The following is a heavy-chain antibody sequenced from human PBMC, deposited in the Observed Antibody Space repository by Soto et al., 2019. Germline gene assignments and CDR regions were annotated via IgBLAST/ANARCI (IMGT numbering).Heavy chain of an antibody. V-gene: IGHV3-48*02. J-gene: IGHJ4*02. D-gene: IGHD3-22*01. CDR1: GFTFSSYS. Sequence: GGSLRLSCAASGFTFSSYSMNWVRQAPGKGLEWVSYISSSSSTIYYADSVKGRFTISRDNAKNSLYLQMNSLRDEDTAVYYCARERNELEEYYYDRSVNSWFDYGDQGTVVTVAS. CDR3: ARERNELEEYYYDRSVNSWFDY. CDR2: ISSSSSTI.